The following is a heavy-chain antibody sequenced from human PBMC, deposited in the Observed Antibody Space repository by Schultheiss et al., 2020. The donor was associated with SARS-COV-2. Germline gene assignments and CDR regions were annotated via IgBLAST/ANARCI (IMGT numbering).Heavy chain of an antibody. CDR3: TTVRTGNYYYYGMDV. V-gene: IGHV3-23*01. D-gene: IGHD3-10*01. CDR1: GFTFSSYA. CDR2: ISGSGGST. Sequence: GGSLRLSCAASGFTFSSYAMSWVRQAPGKGLEWVSAISGSGGSTYYADSVKGRFTISRDNDKNSLYLQMNSLKTEDTAVYYCTTVRTGNYYYYGMDVWGQGTTVTVSS. J-gene: IGHJ6*02.